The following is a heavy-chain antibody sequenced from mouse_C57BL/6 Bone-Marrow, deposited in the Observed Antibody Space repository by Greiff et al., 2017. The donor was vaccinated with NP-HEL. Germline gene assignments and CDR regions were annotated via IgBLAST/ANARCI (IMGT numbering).Heavy chain of an antibody. D-gene: IGHD1-1*01. CDR3: EYYYGSSYVRYFDV. CDR1: GYTFTDYY. V-gene: IGHV1-19*01. J-gene: IGHJ1*03. Sequence: EVQLQQSGPVLVKPGASVKMSCKASGYTFTDYYMNWVKQSHGKSLEWIGVINPYNGGTSYNQKFKGKATLTVDKSSSTAYMELNSLTSEDSAVYYCEYYYGSSYVRYFDVWGTGTTVTVSS. CDR2: INPYNGGT.